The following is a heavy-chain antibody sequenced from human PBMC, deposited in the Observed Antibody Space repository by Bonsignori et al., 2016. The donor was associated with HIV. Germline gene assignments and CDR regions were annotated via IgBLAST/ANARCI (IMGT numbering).Heavy chain of an antibody. V-gene: IGHV4-4*07. D-gene: IGHD2-21*01. CDR2: IYTSGST. J-gene: IGHJ1*01. Sequence: SETLSLTCTVSGGSISSYYWSWIRQPAGKGLEWIGRIYTSGSTNYNPSLKSRVTMSVDTSKNQFSLKLSSVTAADTAVYYCASDYCGGDCQEYFQHWGQGTLVTVSS. CDR3: ASDYCGGDCQEYFQH. CDR1: GGSISSYY.